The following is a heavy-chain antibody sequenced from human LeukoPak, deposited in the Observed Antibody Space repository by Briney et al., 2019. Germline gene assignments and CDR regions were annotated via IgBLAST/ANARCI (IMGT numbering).Heavy chain of an antibody. V-gene: IGHV4-34*01. J-gene: IGHJ4*02. CDR2: VNHSGST. CDR3: ARRGSNDYFMFDY. Sequence: SETLSLTCAVYGGSFSNYYWSWIRQPLEKGLEWIGEVNHSGSTDYNPSLKSRVTISVDTSKNQFSLNLSPVTAADTAVYYCARRGSNDYFMFDYWGQGTLVTVSS. CDR1: GGSFSNYY. D-gene: IGHD2/OR15-2a*01.